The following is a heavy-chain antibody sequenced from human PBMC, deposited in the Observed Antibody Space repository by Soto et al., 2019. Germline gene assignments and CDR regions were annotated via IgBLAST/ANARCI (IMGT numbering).Heavy chain of an antibody. CDR2: ASTSGEA. D-gene: IGHD3-10*01. CDR3: AKGSPQIGGLDV. V-gene: IGHV3-13*01. J-gene: IGHJ6*01. Sequence: GGSLRLSCAASGFTLSDYDMNWVRQVRGKGLQWVSSASTSGEAYYLASVKGRFIISRDNAYNSLNLQLNSLTADDTAVYYCAKGSPQIGGLDVWGQGTTVTVSS. CDR1: GFTLSDYD.